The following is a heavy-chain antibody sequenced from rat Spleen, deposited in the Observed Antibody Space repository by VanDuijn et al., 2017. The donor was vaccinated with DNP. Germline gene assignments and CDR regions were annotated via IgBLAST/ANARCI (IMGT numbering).Heavy chain of an antibody. Sequence: EVQLVESGGGLVQPGRSLKLSCAASGFTFSDYNMAWVRQAPKKGLEWVATIIYDGNRTYYRDSVKGRFTISRDNAKSTLYLQMDSLRSEDTATYYCARHGYGSYYAMDAWGQGTSVTVSS. CDR1: GFTFSDYN. V-gene: IGHV5S10*01. J-gene: IGHJ4*01. D-gene: IGHD1-3*01. CDR2: IIYDGNRT. CDR3: ARHGYGSYYAMDA.